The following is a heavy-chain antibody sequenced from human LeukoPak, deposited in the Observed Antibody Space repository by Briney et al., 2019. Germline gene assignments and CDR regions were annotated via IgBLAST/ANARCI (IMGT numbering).Heavy chain of an antibody. CDR3: ARARGYSSGLKYYFDY. D-gene: IGHD6-19*01. CDR1: GFTFSSYS. CDR2: ISSRSSTI. J-gene: IGHJ4*02. V-gene: IGHV3-48*04. Sequence: PGGSLRLSCAASGFTFSSYSMNWVRQAPGKGLEWVSYISSRSSTIYYADSVKGRFTISRDNAKNSLYLQMNSLRAEDTAVYYCARARGYSSGLKYYFDYWGQGTLVTVSS.